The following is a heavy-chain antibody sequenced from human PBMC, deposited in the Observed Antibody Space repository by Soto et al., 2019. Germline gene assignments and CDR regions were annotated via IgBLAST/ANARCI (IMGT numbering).Heavy chain of an antibody. Sequence: GGSLRLSCAASGFAFATYGLHWVRQAPGKGLEWVAVIWYDGSNKYYADSVKGRFTISRDNSKNTLFLQMNSLRAEDTAVYYCARDSGMDVWGQGTTVTVSS. CDR2: IWYDGSNK. V-gene: IGHV3-33*01. CDR3: ARDSGMDV. CDR1: GFAFATYG. J-gene: IGHJ6*02.